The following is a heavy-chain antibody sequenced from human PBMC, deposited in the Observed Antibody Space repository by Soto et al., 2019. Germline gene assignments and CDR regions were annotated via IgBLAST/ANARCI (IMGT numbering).Heavy chain of an antibody. V-gene: IGHV3-33*01. CDR2: IWYDGSNK. CDR3: ARTYNKYNFDY. D-gene: IGHD1-1*01. CDR1: GFTFSSYG. Sequence: GGSLRLSCAASGFTFSSYGMHWVRQAPGKGLEWVAVIWYDGSNKYYADSVKGRFTISRDNFKNTLYLQMNSLRAEDTAVYYCARTYNKYNFDYWGPGILVIVSS. J-gene: IGHJ4*02.